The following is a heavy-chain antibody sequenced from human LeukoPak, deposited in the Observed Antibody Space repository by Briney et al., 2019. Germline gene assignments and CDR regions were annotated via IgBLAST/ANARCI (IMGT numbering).Heavy chain of an antibody. J-gene: IGHJ5*02. CDR1: GGTFSSYA. D-gene: IGHD6-13*01. CDR2: IIPIFGTA. CDR3: ARADIAAYWFDP. V-gene: IGHV1-69*01. Sequence: SVKVSCKASGGTFSSYAISWVRQAPGQGLEWMGGIIPIFGTANYAQKFQGRVTITADESTSTAYMELSSLRSEDTAMYYCARADIAAYWFDPWGQGTLVTVSS.